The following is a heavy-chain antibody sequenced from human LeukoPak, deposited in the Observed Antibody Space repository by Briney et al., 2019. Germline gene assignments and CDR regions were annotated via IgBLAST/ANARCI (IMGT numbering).Heavy chain of an antibody. V-gene: IGHV3-7*01. J-gene: IGHJ4*02. Sequence: GGSLRLSCTASGFTFSDYWMTWVRQAPGKGSEWVANIKQDGSQRYYVDSVRGRFTISRDNAKKSLYLQMNSLRAEDTAVYYCARGGTGVSRDYWGQGTLVTVAS. CDR2: IKQDGSQR. CDR3: ARGGTGVSRDY. CDR1: GFTFSDYW. D-gene: IGHD3/OR15-3a*01.